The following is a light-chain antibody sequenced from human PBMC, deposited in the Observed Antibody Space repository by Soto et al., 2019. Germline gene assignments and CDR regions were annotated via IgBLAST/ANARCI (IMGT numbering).Light chain of an antibody. J-gene: IGKJ5*01. CDR3: QQANSFPLT. CDR2: GAS. CDR1: QSPSSY. Sequence: DIQMTPSPSSVSASIGDRVTITCRASQSPSSYLAWYQQKAGKAPKILIYGASTLQSGVPPRFSGSPSGTDSTLTISSLQPEDFATYQCQQANSFPLTFGQGTRLEI. V-gene: IGKV1-12*01.